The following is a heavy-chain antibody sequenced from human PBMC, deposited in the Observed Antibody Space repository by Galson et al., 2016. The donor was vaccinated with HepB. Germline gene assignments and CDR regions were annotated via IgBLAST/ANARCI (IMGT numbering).Heavy chain of an antibody. J-gene: IGHJ4*02. CDR2: IYYSGST. Sequence: SETLSLTCTVSGGSISSYYWNWIRQPPGKGLEWLGYIYYSGSTNYNPSLRGRVILSVDTSKNQFSLKLTSVTAADTAMYYCARSTYSFHYWGQGILVTVSS. V-gene: IGHV4-59*01. CDR3: ARSTYSFHY. D-gene: IGHD2-2*01. CDR1: GGSISSYY.